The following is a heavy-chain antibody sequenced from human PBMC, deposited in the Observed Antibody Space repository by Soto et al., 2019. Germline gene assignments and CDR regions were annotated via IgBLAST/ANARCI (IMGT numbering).Heavy chain of an antibody. CDR1: GYTFTSYD. D-gene: IGHD3-9*01. V-gene: IGHV1-8*01. CDR3: ARVKSYDILTGYSTWFDP. CDR2: MNPKSGNK. Sequence: QVQLVQSGAEVKKPGASVKVSCKASGYTFTSYDINWVRQATGQGLEWMGWMNPKSGNKGYANNFQGRFTMPKNTSISTAYMELSSLRSEDTAVYYCARVKSYDILTGYSTWFDPWGQGTLVTVSS. J-gene: IGHJ5*02.